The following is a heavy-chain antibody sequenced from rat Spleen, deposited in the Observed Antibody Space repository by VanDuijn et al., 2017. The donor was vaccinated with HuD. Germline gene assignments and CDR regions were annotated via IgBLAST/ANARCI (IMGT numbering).Heavy chain of an antibody. Sequence: EVQLVESGGGLVQPGRSLKLSCAASGFTFSNYGMHWIRQAPGKGLEWVASITKTGGSTYYPDSVQGRFTISRDNAENTLYLQMDSLRSEDTATYYCARHLSGYYVMDAWGQGASVTVSS. CDR1: GFTFSNYG. CDR2: ITKTGGST. J-gene: IGHJ4*01. V-gene: IGHV5-19*01. CDR3: ARHLSGYYVMDA. D-gene: IGHD1-1*01.